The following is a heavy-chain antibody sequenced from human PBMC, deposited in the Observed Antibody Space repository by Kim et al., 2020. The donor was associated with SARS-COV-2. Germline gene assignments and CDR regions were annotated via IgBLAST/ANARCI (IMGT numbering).Heavy chain of an antibody. CDR3: ASQSSGWYPHDAFDI. J-gene: IGHJ3*02. V-gene: IGHV1-69*13. Sequence: SVKVSCKASGGTFSSYAISWVRQAPGQGLEWMGGIIPIFGTANYAQKFQGRVTITADESTSTAYMELSSLRSEDTAVYYCASQSSGWYPHDAFDIWGQGTMVTVSS. D-gene: IGHD6-19*01. CDR1: GGTFSSYA. CDR2: IIPIFGTA.